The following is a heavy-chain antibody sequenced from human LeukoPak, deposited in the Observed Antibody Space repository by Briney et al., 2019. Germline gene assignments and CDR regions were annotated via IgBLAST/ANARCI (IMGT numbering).Heavy chain of an antibody. J-gene: IGHJ3*02. V-gene: IGHV1-69*06. CDR3: ATALRDYGDYGSPNDAFDI. CDR2: IIPIFGTA. Sequence: GASVKVSCKASGGTFSSYAISWVRQAPGQGLEWMGGIIPIFGTANYAQKFQGRVTMTEDTSTDTAYMELSSLRSEDTAVYYCATALRDYGDYGSPNDAFDIWGQGTMVTVSS. D-gene: IGHD4-17*01. CDR1: GGTFSSYA.